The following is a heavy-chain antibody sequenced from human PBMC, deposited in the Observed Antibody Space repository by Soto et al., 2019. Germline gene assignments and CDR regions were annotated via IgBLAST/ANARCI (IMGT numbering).Heavy chain of an antibody. J-gene: IGHJ4*02. CDR2: IYYSGST. V-gene: IGHV4-59*01. D-gene: IGHD1-26*01. CDR3: ERGRLIVGAILLDE. CDR1: GGSISSYY. Sequence: PSETLSLTCAVSGGSISSYYWSWIRQPPGKGLEWIGYIYYSGSTNYNPSLKSRVTISVDTSKNQFSLKLSSVTAADTAVYYCERGRLIVGAILLDEWGQGLLVTVSA.